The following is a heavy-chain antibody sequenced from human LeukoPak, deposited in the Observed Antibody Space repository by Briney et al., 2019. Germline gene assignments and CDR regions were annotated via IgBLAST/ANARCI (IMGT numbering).Heavy chain of an antibody. J-gene: IGHJ6*04. CDR2: ISSSGSTI. Sequence: GGSLRLACAASGFTFSSYEMNWVRQAPGKGLEWVSYISSSGSTIYYADSVKGRFTICRDNAKNSLYLQMNSLRAEDTAVYYCAELGITMIGGVWGKGTTVTISS. V-gene: IGHV3-48*03. CDR3: AELGITMIGGV. D-gene: IGHD3-10*02. CDR1: GFTFSSYE.